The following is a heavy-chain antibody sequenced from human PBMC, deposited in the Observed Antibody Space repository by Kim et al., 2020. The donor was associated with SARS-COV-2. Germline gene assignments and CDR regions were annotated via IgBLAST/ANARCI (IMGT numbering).Heavy chain of an antibody. J-gene: IGHJ4*02. CDR1: GFTFSSYA. CDR3: ARDDPDPPTDSGIDY. Sequence: GGSLRLSCAASGFTFSSYAMHWVRQAPGKGLEWVAVISYDGSNKYYADSVKGRFTISRDNSKNTLYLQMNSLRAEDTAVYYCARDDPDPPTDSGIDYWGQGTLVTVSS. D-gene: IGHD5-12*01. V-gene: IGHV3-30*04. CDR2: ISYDGSNK.